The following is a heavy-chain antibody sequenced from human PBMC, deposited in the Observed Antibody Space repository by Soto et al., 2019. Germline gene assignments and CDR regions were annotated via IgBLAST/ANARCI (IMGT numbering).Heavy chain of an antibody. D-gene: IGHD2-15*01. J-gene: IGHJ3*02. CDR1: EFTVSGHA. V-gene: IGHV3-23*01. CDR3: APHVSCSGGSCQYDAFAI. CDR2: ITADGST. Sequence: EVQVLESGGGLVQPGGSLRLSCEGSEFTVSGHAMTWIRQAPGKGPEWVSTITADGSTYYADSVKGRFAMSRDTSENTLYLQMNILGAEDTAAYYCAPHVSCSGGSCQYDAFAIRGQGTMVTVSS.